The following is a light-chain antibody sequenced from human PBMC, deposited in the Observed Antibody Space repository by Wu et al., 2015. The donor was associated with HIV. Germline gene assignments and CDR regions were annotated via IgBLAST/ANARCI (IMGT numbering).Light chain of an antibody. J-gene: IGKJ3*01. Sequence: EIVLTQSPATLSLSPGEGATLSCRASQSVSSYLAWFQQKPGQAPRLLIYGPSTRATGIPDRFSGSGSGTEFTLTITNMQSEDFEIYYCQQYNSWPFTFGPGTKVDI. V-gene: IGKV3-15*01. CDR1: QSVSSY. CDR2: GPS. CDR3: QQYNSWPFT.